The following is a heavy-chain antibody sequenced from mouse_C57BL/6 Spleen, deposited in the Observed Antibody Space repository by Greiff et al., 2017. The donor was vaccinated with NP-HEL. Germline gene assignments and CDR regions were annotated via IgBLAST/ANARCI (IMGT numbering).Heavy chain of an antibody. J-gene: IGHJ1*03. CDR3: TRNYGSSRWYFDV. Sequence: VKLMESGAELVRPGASVTLSCKASGYTFTDYEMHWVKQTPVHGLEWIGAIDPETGGTAYNQKFKGKAILTADKSSSTAYMELRSLTSEDSAVYYCTRNYGSSRWYFDVWGTGTTVTVSS. V-gene: IGHV1-15*01. D-gene: IGHD1-1*01. CDR2: IDPETGGT. CDR1: GYTFTDYE.